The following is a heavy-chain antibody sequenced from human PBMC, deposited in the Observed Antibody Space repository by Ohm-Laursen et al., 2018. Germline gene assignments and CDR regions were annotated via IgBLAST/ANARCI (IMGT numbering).Heavy chain of an antibody. CDR1: GFSVSTNY. V-gene: IGHV3-53*01. D-gene: IGHD3-22*01. J-gene: IGHJ4*02. CDR2: IDRGGNG. Sequence: SLRLSCAAFGFSVSTNYMNWARQAPGKGLEWVSEIDRGGNGYYAESVKGRFTISRDNSKNTLYLQMNSLRAEDTAVYYCAKGSITMIPIWGQGTLVTVSS. CDR3: AKGSITMIPI.